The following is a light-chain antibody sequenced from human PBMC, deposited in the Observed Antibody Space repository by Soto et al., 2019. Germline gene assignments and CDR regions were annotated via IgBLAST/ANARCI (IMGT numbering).Light chain of an antibody. J-gene: IGKJ1*01. Sequence: EIVMTQSPATLSVSPGERATLSCRASQSVRSNLAWYQQKPGQAPRLLVYGASTRATDIPARFSGSGSGTEFTLTINTLQSEDFAVYYCQQYGSSPPWTFGQGTKVEIK. CDR1: QSVRSN. CDR2: GAS. CDR3: QQYGSSPPWT. V-gene: IGKV3-15*01.